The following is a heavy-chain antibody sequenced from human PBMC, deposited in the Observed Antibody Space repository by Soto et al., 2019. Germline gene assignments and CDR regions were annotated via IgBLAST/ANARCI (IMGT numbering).Heavy chain of an antibody. D-gene: IGHD6-25*01. CDR1: GYTFTGYY. CDR2: INPNSGGT. CDR3: ARSSSGESYYYYYGMDV. V-gene: IGHV1-2*04. Sequence: ASVKLSCKASGYTFTGYYRHWVRQAPGQGLEWMGWINPNSGGTNYAQKFQGWVTMTRDTSISTAYMELSRLRSDDTAVYYCARSSSGESYYYYYGMDVWGQGTTVTVSS. J-gene: IGHJ6*02.